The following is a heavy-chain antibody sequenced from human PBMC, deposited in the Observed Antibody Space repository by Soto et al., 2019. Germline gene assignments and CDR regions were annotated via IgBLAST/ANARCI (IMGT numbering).Heavy chain of an antibody. CDR2: INHSGST. D-gene: IGHD5-18*01. CDR1: GGSFSGYY. J-gene: IGHJ5*02. CDR3: ARGLRRQLGGTGFTNWFDP. Sequence: PSETLSLTCAVYGGSFSGYYWSWIRQPPGKGLEWIGEINHSGSTNYNPSLKSRVTISVDTSKNQFSLTLSSVTAADTAVYYCARGLRRQLGGTGFTNWFDPWAREPWSPSPQ. V-gene: IGHV4-34*01.